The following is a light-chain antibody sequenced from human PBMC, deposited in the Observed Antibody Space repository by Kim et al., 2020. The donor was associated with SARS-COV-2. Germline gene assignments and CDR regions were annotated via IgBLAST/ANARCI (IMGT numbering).Light chain of an antibody. CDR3: QGSYSFPLT. CDR1: QSISTS. Sequence: DIQMTQSPSSLSASVGDRVTITCRASQSISTSLNWYQQEPGKAPKLLLYAASSLQSGVSSRFSGSGSGTDFTLTINSLQPEDFATYYCQGSYSFPLTFGGGTKVDIK. V-gene: IGKV1-39*01. CDR2: AAS. J-gene: IGKJ4*01.